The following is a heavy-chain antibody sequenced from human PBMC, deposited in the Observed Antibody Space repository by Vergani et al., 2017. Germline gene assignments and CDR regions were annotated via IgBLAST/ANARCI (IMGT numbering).Heavy chain of an antibody. CDR3: ASGVADCSGGSCYSLPFDY. Sequence: QVQLVQSGAEVKKPGASVKVSCKASGYTFTSYYMHWVRQAPGQGLEWMGIINPSGGSTSYAQKFQGRVTMTRDTSTSTAYMELSSLRSEDTAVSYCASGVADCSGGSCYSLPFDYWGQGTLVTVSS. J-gene: IGHJ4*02. V-gene: IGHV1-46*01. D-gene: IGHD2-15*01. CDR2: INPSGGST. CDR1: GYTFTSYY.